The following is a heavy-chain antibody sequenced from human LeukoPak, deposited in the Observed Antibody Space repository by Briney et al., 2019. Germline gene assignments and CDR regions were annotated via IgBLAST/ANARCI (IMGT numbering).Heavy chain of an antibody. V-gene: IGHV3-23*01. D-gene: IGHD2-2*01. CDR3: ASPRLGYCSRIACYPFDY. CDR2: VSGGGGSI. Sequence: PGGSLRLSCAAAGFTFSSYGMSWVRQAPGKGLEWVSSVSGGGGSIFYAASVKGRFTISRDNSKNTLYLQMNSLRAEDTAVYYCASPRLGYCSRIACYPFDYWGQGTLVTVSS. J-gene: IGHJ4*02. CDR1: GFTFSSYG.